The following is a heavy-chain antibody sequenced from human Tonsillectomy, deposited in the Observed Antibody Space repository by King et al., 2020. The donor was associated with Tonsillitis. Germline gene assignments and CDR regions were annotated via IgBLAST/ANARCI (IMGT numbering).Heavy chain of an antibody. V-gene: IGHV3-23*04. CDR1: GFAFSSYA. D-gene: IGHD5-18*01. Sequence: VQLVESGGGLVQPGGSLRLSCAASGFAFSSYAMNWVRQAPGKGLEWVSGISGSNGSTSYADSVKGRFTISRDNSKNTLYLQMNSLRAEDTAVYYCAKVVLQLWSPMYGMDVWGQGTTVTVSS. CDR2: ISGSNGST. CDR3: AKVVLQLWSPMYGMDV. J-gene: IGHJ6*02.